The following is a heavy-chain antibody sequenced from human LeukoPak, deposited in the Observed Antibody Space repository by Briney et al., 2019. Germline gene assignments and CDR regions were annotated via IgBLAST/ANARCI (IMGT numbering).Heavy chain of an antibody. Sequence: PGGSLRLSCAASGFTFSSYDMHWVRQATGKGLEWVSAIGTAGDTYYPGSVKGRSTISRENAKNSLYLQMNSLRAGDTAVYYCARGPSYYYGSGSYPYYYYMDVWGKGTTVTVSS. CDR3: ARGPSYYYGSGSYPYYYYMDV. V-gene: IGHV3-13*01. CDR2: IGTAGDT. CDR1: GFTFSSYD. D-gene: IGHD3-10*01. J-gene: IGHJ6*03.